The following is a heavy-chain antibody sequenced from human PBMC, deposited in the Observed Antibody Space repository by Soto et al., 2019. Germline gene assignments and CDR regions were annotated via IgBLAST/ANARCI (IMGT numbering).Heavy chain of an antibody. V-gene: IGHV4-39*01. CDR3: ARRGIAAAAIDS. D-gene: IGHD6-13*01. CDR2: IFYSGST. J-gene: IGHJ4*02. CDR1: GGSISGSNYY. Sequence: QLQLQESGPGLVKPSETLSLTCTVSGGSISGSNYYWGWIRQPPGKGLEWIGSIFYSGSTYYNPSQESRAPVSVDTSKYQFSLKLSSVTAADTAGYFCARRGIAAAAIDSWGQGTRVTVSS.